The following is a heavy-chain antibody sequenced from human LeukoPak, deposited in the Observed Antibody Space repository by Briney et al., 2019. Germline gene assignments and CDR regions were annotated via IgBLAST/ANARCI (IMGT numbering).Heavy chain of an antibody. CDR2: IYTDDQT. Sequence: GGSLRLSCAASGFTVNSNYMNWVRQAPGKGLEWLSVIYTDDQTYYADAVKGRFIVSRDISKNTLYLQVNNVTAEDTAIYYCAREVAYGAPYSSAWSVWGQGTTVSVSS. J-gene: IGHJ6*02. D-gene: IGHD6-19*01. V-gene: IGHV3-53*01. CDR1: GFTVNSNY. CDR3: AREVAYGAPYSSAWSV.